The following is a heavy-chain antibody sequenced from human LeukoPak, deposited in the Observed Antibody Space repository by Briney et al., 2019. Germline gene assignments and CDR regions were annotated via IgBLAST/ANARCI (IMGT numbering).Heavy chain of an antibody. CDR1: GGSISSYY. CDR2: IYYSGST. CDR3: AGSSAAKGSIM. V-gene: IGHV4-59*08. J-gene: IGHJ4*02. D-gene: IGHD2-2*01. Sequence: SETLSLTYTVSGGSISSYYWSWIRQPPGKGLEWIGYIYYSGSTNYNPSLKSRVTISVDTSKNQFSLKLSSVTAADTAVYYCAGSSAAKGSIMWGQGTLVTVSS.